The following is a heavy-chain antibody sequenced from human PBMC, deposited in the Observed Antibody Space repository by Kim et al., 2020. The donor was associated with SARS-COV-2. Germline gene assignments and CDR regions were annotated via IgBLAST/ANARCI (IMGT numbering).Heavy chain of an antibody. D-gene: IGHD6-13*01. V-gene: IGHV1-18*01. CDR3: ARTAAGLDY. J-gene: IGHJ4*02. CDR2: NGNT. Sequence: NGNTNYAQKLQGRVTMTTDTSTSTVFMELRSLRSDDTAVYYCARTAAGLDYWGQGTLVTVSS.